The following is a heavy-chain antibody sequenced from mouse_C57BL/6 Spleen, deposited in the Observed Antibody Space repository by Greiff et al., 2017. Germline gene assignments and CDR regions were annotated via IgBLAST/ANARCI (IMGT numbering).Heavy chain of an antibody. J-gene: IGHJ4*01. Sequence: VQLLQSGPGLVQPSQSLSITCTVSGFSLTSYGVHWVRQPPGKGLEWLGVIWSGGSTDYNAAFIFRLSIRKDNTKSQVFFKMNSLQADDTAIYYCAKKYYGSSYGMDYWGQGTSVTVSS. CDR1: GFSLTSYG. V-gene: IGHV2-4*01. D-gene: IGHD1-1*01. CDR3: AKKYYGSSYGMDY. CDR2: IWSGGST.